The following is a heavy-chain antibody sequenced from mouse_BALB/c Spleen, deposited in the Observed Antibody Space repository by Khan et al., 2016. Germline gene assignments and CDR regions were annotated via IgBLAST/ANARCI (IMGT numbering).Heavy chain of an antibody. CDR3: ARSIHYYGYVTY. D-gene: IGHD1-2*01. V-gene: IGHV5-12*02. J-gene: IGHJ3*01. CDR2: ISNGGGST. CDR1: GFTFSDYY. Sequence: EVELVESGGGLVQPGGSLKLSCATSGFTFSDYYMYWVRQTPEKRLEWVEYISNGGGSTYYPDTVKGRFTISRDNAKNTLYLQMSRLKSEDTAMYYCARSIHYYGYVTYWGQWTLVTVSA.